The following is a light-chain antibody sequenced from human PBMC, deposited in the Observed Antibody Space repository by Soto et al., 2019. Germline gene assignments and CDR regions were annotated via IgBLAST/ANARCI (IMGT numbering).Light chain of an antibody. CDR3: QRYYNAPGT. CDR1: QGIDNY. CDR2: AAS. J-gene: IGKJ1*01. Sequence: DIQMTQSPSSLSASVGDRVTITCRASQGIDNYLAWYQQKPGGVPKLLIYAASTSRSGVPSRFSGGGSGTDFTLTISSLQPEDVATYYCQRYYNAPGTFGQGTKVEIK. V-gene: IGKV1-27*01.